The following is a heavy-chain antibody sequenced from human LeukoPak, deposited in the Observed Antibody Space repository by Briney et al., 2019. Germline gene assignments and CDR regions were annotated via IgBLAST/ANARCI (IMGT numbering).Heavy chain of an antibody. CDR1: GFTFSAYS. CDR3: ARDFAYSVVVDY. V-gene: IGHV3-21*01. Sequence: KSGGSLRLSCAASGFTFSAYSMNWVRQAPGKGLEWVSSISSSSSYIYYADSVKGRFTISRDNAKNSLYLQMNSLRAEDTAVYYCARDFAYSVVVDYWGQGTLVTVSS. J-gene: IGHJ4*02. CDR2: ISSSSSYI. D-gene: IGHD2-15*01.